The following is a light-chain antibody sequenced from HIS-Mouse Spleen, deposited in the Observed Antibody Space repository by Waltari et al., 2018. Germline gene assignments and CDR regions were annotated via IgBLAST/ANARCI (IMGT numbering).Light chain of an antibody. J-gene: IGLJ2*01. V-gene: IGLV3-10*01. CDR3: YSTDSSGNHRV. CDR2: EDS. Sequence: SYELTQPPSVSVSPGHTARITCSGAALTKKYAYRYQQKSGQAPVLVIYEDSKRPSGIPERFSGSSSGTMATLTISGAQVEDEADYYCYSTDSSGNHRVFGGGTKLTVL. CDR1: ALTKKY.